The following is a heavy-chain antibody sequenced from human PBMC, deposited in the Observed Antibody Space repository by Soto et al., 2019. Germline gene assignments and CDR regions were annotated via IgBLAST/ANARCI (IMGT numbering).Heavy chain of an antibody. V-gene: IGHV3-53*01. Sequence: GGSLRLSCAASRFTVSSNYMSWVRQAPGKGLEWVSVIYSGGSTYYADSVRGRFTISRDNSKNTLYLQMKSLRAEDTAVYYCARDPPATRHGMDVWGQGTTVTVSS. J-gene: IGHJ6*02. CDR3: ARDPPATRHGMDV. CDR2: IYSGGST. CDR1: RFTVSSNY.